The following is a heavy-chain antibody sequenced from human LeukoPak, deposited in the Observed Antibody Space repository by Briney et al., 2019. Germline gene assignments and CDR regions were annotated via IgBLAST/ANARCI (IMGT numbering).Heavy chain of an antibody. J-gene: IGHJ4*02. V-gene: IGHV4-34*01. CDR1: GGSFSGYY. CDR3: ARVGPETAFDY. Sequence: SETLSLTCAVYGGSFSGYYWNWIRQPPGKGLEWIGEINHSGSTNYNSSLKSRVTISVDTSKNQFSLKLSSVTAADTAVYYCARVGPETAFDYWGQGTLVTVSS. D-gene: IGHD1-14*01. CDR2: INHSGST.